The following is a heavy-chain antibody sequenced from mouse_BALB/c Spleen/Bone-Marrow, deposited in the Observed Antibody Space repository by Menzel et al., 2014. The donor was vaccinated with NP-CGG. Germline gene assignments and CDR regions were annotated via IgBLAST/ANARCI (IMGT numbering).Heavy chain of an antibody. D-gene: IGHD1-1*01. J-gene: IGHJ2*01. CDR1: GFNIQDTY. V-gene: IGHV14-3*02. CDR3: ARYYYGKRYYCDY. Sequence: LVGSGAELVKPGASVKLSCTASGFNIQDTYMHWVKQRPEPGLEWIGRIDPANGHTKYDPKFQGKATIAADTSSNTAYLQLNRLTAEDTAVDYCARYYYGKRYYCDYWGQGTTLT. CDR2: IDPANGHT.